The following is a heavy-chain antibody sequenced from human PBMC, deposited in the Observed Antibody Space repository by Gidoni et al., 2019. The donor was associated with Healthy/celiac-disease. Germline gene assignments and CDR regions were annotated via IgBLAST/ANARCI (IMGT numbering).Heavy chain of an antibody. Sequence: EVQLLESGGGLVQPGGSLRLSCAAAGFTFRSYAMSWVRQAPGKGLEWVSAISGSGGSTYYADSVKGRFTISRDNSKNTLYLQMNSLRAEDTAVYYWAKDLAYYDILSNPLDYWGQGTLVTVSS. D-gene: IGHD3-9*01. CDR1: GFTFRSYA. V-gene: IGHV3-23*01. CDR3: AKDLAYYDILSNPLDY. J-gene: IGHJ4*02. CDR2: ISGSGGST.